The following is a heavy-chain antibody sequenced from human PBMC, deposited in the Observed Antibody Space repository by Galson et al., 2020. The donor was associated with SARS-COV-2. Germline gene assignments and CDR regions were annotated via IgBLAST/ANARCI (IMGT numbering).Heavy chain of an antibody. CDR3: ARDLYCSGCNCHAYGMDV. CDR2: ISNNNSTI. J-gene: IGHJ6*02. V-gene: IGHV3-11*01. CDR1: GFTFSDYY. D-gene: IGHD2-15*01. Sequence: KIGESLKISCAASGFTFSDYYMSWIRQAPGKGLEWVSYISNNNSTIYYADSVKGRFTISRDNAKNSLYLQMNSLRAEDTAVYYCARDLYCSGCNCHAYGMDVWGQGTTVTVSS.